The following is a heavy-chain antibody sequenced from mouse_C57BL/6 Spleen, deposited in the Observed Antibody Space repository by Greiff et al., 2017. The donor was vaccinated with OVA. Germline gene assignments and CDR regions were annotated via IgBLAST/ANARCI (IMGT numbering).Heavy chain of an antibody. V-gene: IGHV1-50*01. CDR1: GYTFTSYW. CDR2: IDPSDSYT. D-gene: IGHD2-10*01. CDR3: ARRGLPLFAY. J-gene: IGHJ3*01. Sequence: QVHVKQSGAELVKPGASVKLSCKASGYTFTSYWMQWVKQRPGQGLEWIGEIDPSDSYTNYNQKFKGKATLTVDTSSSTAYMQLSSLTSEDSAVYYCARRGLPLFAYWGQGTLVTVSA.